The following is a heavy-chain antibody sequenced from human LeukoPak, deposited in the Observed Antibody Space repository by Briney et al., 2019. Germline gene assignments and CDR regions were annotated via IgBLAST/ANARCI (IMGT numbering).Heavy chain of an antibody. V-gene: IGHV4-61*01. CDR1: GGSVSSGSYY. J-gene: IGHJ4*02. Sequence: SETLSLTCTVSGGSVSSGSYYWSWIRQPPGKRLEWIGYIYYSGSTNYNPSLKSRVTISVDTSKNQFSLKLSSVTAADTAVYYCARAHHYYGSGSPTYYFDYWGQGTLVTVSS. CDR2: IYYSGST. D-gene: IGHD3-10*01. CDR3: ARAHHYYGSGSPTYYFDY.